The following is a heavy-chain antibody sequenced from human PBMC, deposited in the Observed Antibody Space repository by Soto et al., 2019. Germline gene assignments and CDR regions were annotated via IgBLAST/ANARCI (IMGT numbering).Heavy chain of an antibody. D-gene: IGHD1-26*01. CDR3: ARPHSGFYRGFDY. V-gene: IGHV4-39*01. CDR1: GDSISGSGTY. J-gene: IGHJ4*02. CDR2: LYYNANT. Sequence: SETLSLTCSVSGDSISGSGTYWVWIRQPPGKGLEWIGSLYYNANTFYNPSLKSRVTMSVDTSKNQLSLELRSVTAADTAVYYCARPHSGFYRGFDYWGQGTLVTVSS.